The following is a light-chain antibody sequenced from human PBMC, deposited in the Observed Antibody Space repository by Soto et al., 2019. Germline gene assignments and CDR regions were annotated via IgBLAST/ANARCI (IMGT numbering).Light chain of an antibody. V-gene: IGKV1-27*01. CDR3: QKYNSAPRT. CDR1: QGIIDY. J-gene: IGKJ1*01. Sequence: DIQMTQSPSSLAASVGDRVTITCLASQGIIDYLAWYQQKPGRAPKLLIYAASTLHSGVPSRFSGSGAGTDFTLTISSLQPEDVATYYCQKYNSAPRTFGQGTKVEIK. CDR2: AAS.